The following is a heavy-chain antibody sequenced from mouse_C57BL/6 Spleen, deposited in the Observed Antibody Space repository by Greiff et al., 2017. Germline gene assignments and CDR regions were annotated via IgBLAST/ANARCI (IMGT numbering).Heavy chain of an antibody. Sequence: QVHVKQPGAELVRPGSSVKLSCKASGYTFTSYWMDWVKQRPGQGLEWIGNIYPSDSETHYNQQFKDKATLTVDKSSNTAYMQLSSLTSEDSAVYCCASLGWFAYWGQGTLVTVSA. J-gene: IGHJ3*01. CDR1: GYTFTSYW. CDR3: ASLGWFAY. CDR2: IYPSDSET. V-gene: IGHV1-61*01. D-gene: IGHD4-1*01.